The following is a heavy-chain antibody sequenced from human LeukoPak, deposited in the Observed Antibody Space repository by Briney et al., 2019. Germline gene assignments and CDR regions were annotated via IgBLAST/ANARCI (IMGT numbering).Heavy chain of an antibody. V-gene: IGHV3-53*01. Sequence: GGSLRLSCAASGFTVSSNYMSWVRQAPGKGLEWVSVIYSGGSTYYADSVKGRFTISRDNSKNTLYLQMNSLRAEDTAVYYCARVWWEWGPFDYWGQGTLVTVSS. CDR2: IYSGGST. CDR3: ARVWWEWGPFDY. CDR1: GFTVSSNY. D-gene: IGHD1-26*01. J-gene: IGHJ4*02.